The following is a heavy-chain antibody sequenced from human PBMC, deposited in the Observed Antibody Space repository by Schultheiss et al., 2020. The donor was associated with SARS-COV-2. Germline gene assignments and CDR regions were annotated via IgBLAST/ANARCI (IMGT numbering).Heavy chain of an antibody. CDR3: ARRIGNSKIDY. J-gene: IGHJ4*02. CDR2: IYPGDSDT. D-gene: IGHD4-23*01. CDR1: GYSFSNYW. V-gene: IGHV5-51*01. Sequence: GGSLRLSCKGSGYSFSNYWIAWVRQMPGKGLEWMGIIYPGDSDTRYSPSFQGQVTISADKSISTAYLQWSSLKASDTAMYYCARRIGNSKIDYWGQGTLVTVSS.